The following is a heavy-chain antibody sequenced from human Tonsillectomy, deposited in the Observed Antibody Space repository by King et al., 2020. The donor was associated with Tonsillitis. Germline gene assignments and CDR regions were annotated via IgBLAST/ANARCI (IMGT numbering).Heavy chain of an antibody. V-gene: IGHV3-7*01. Sequence: VQLVESGGGLVQPGGCLRLSCAASGFTFSSYWMSWVRQAPGKGLEWVANIKHDGSEKYYVDSVKGRFTISRDNAKNTLYLQMNSLRAEDTAVYFCARWVLVSGYYSIDYWGQGTLVTVSS. J-gene: IGHJ4*02. CDR1: GFTFSSYW. CDR3: ARWVLVSGYYSIDY. D-gene: IGHD1-26*01. CDR2: IKHDGSEK.